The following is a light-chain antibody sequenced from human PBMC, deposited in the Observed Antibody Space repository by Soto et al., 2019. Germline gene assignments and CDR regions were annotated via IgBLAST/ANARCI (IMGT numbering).Light chain of an antibody. V-gene: IGKV3-20*01. CDR1: QSVSSRY. CDR2: GAS. CDR3: QQYNNWPPDPT. J-gene: IGKJ5*01. Sequence: EIVLTQSPGTLPLSPGERATLSCRASQSVSSRYLAWYQQKPGQAPRLLIYGASSRATGIPARFSGSGSGTEFTLTISRLQSEDFAVYYCQQYNNWPPDPTCGQGTRREIK.